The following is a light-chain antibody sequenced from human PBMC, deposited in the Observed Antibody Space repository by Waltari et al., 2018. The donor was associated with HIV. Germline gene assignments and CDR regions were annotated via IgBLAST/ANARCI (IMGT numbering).Light chain of an antibody. Sequence: SYELTQPLLVSVALGQTARLTCGGKNIGYKSVHWYQQKTGQAPVLVIYSDKSRPSGIPVRFSGSKSGNSATLTITGAQAGDEADYYCQVWDTGTVFGGGTKLTVL. CDR1: NIGYKS. CDR3: QVWDTGTV. J-gene: IGLJ2*01. CDR2: SDK. V-gene: IGLV3-9*02.